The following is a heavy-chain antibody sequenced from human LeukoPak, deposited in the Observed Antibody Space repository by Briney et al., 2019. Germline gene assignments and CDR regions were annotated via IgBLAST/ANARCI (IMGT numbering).Heavy chain of an antibody. CDR3: ARGGTYCSGGSCYSLDY. V-gene: IGHV3-33*01. Sequence: GGSLRLSCAASGFTFSSYGMHWVRQAPGKGLEWVAVIWYDGGNKYYADSVKGRFTISRDNSKNTLYMQMNSLRAEDTAVYYCARGGTYCSGGSCYSLDYWGQGTLVTVSS. J-gene: IGHJ4*02. D-gene: IGHD2-15*01. CDR1: GFTFSSYG. CDR2: IWYDGGNK.